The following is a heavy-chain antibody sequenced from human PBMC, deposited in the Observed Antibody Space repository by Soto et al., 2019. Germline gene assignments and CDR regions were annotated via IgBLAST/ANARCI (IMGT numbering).Heavy chain of an antibody. Sequence: GGSLRLSCAASGFTFSSYEMNWVRQAPGKGLEWVSYISSSGSTIYYADSVKGRFTISRDNAKNSLYLQMNSLRAEDTAGYYCARGDSNYDLWFDPWGQGTLVTVSS. CDR3: ARGDSNYDLWFDP. CDR2: ISSSGSTI. J-gene: IGHJ5*02. D-gene: IGHD4-4*01. CDR1: GFTFSSYE. V-gene: IGHV3-48*03.